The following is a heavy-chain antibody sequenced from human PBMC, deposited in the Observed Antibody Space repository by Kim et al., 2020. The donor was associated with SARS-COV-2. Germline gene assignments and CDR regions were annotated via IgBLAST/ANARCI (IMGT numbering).Heavy chain of an antibody. Sequence: GGSLRLSCAASGFTFSSYAMSWVRQAPGNGLEWVSAISGSGGSTYYADSVKGRFTISRDNSKNTLYLQMNSLRAEDTAVYYCAKDGWLRSAFNWFDPWGQGTLVTVSS. J-gene: IGHJ5*02. CDR2: ISGSGGST. V-gene: IGHV3-23*01. CDR1: GFTFSSYA. D-gene: IGHD5-12*01. CDR3: AKDGWLRSAFNWFDP.